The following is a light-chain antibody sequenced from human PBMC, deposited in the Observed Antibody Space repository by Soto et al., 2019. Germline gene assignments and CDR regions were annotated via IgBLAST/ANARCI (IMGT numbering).Light chain of an antibody. V-gene: IGLV2-14*01. CDR2: EVI. J-gene: IGLJ1*01. CDR1: SRDAGGYGY. CDR3: SSYTTSSTYV. Sequence: QSVLTQPASVSGSPGPSITVSCTGTSRDAGGYGYVSWYQQHPGKAPKLMIYEVINRPSGVSNRFSGSKSGNTASLTISGLQAEDEADYYCSSYTTSSTYVFGTGTKLTVL.